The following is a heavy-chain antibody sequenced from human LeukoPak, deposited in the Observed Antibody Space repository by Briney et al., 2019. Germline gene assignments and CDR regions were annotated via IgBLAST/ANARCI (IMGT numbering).Heavy chain of an antibody. Sequence: GGSLRLSCAASGFTFSDYYMSWIRQAPGKGLEWVSYISSSGSTIYYADSVKGRFTISRDNAKNSLYLQMNSLRAEDTAVYYCARVAPLGTRLRARYYFDYWGQGTLVTVSS. CDR2: ISSSGSTI. CDR3: ARVAPLGTRLRARYYFDY. CDR1: GFTFSDYY. J-gene: IGHJ4*02. D-gene: IGHD1-14*01. V-gene: IGHV3-11*01.